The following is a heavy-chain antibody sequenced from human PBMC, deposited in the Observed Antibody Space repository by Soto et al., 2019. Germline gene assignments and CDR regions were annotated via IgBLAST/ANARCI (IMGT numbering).Heavy chain of an antibody. Sequence: QVTLNVSGPVLVKPPETLTLTCTVSGFSLNNARMGVSWIRQPPGTALEWLAHIFSNDEKSYNTSLSTRITISKDTSKSQVVLAVPNMDPVDTATYYCARILATTYFHYYIEVWGKGTTVTVSS. J-gene: IGHJ6*03. D-gene: IGHD1-1*01. CDR3: ARILATTYFHYYIEV. CDR2: IFSNDEK. CDR1: GFSLNNARMG. V-gene: IGHV2-26*01.